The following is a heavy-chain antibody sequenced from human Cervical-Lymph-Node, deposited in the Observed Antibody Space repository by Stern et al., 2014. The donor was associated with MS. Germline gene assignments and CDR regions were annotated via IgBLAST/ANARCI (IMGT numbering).Heavy chain of an antibody. CDR3: ARGHIPYAYNYLFDY. D-gene: IGHD5-24*01. V-gene: IGHV3-33*01. J-gene: IGHJ4*02. CDR1: GFTFSSYG. CDR2: AWYDGSTA. Sequence: VQLVESGGGVVQPGTSLRLSCAASGFTFSSYGMHWVHQAPGKGLEWVALAWYDGSTAYYTNSVKGRFTISRDNSKNTLSLQMNSLTAEDTALYYCARGHIPYAYNYLFDYWGQGTLVTVSS.